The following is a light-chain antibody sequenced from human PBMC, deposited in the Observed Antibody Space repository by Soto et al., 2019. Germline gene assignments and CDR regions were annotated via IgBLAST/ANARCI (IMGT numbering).Light chain of an antibody. CDR3: GTWDSSLSAGV. V-gene: IGLV1-51*01. Sequence: QSVLTQPPSVSAAPGQRVTISCSGSSSNIENNPVSWYQQLPGTVPRLLIHDNDKRPSGIPDRFSGSKSGTSATLGITGLQTGDEADYYCGTWDSSLSAGVFGAGTKLTVL. J-gene: IGLJ2*01. CDR2: DND. CDR1: SSNIENNP.